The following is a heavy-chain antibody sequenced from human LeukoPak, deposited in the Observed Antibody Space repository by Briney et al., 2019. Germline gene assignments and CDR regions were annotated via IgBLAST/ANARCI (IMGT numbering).Heavy chain of an antibody. CDR3: ARDSGWSTAFDI. CDR1: GYTFTSYD. CDR2: TNPNSGNT. V-gene: IGHV1-8*01. J-gene: IGHJ3*02. D-gene: IGHD6-19*01. Sequence: GASVKVSCKASGYTFTSYDINWVRQATGQGLEWMGWTNPNSGNTGYAQKFQGRVTMTRNTSISTAYMELSSLRSEDTAVYYCARDSGWSTAFDIWGQGTMVTVSS.